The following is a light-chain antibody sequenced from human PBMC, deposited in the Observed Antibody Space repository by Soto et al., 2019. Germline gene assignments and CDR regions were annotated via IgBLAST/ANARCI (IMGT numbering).Light chain of an antibody. CDR1: QSISNF. J-gene: IGKJ1*01. CDR2: AAS. CDR3: QQSYSTPRT. V-gene: IGKV1-39*01. Sequence: DIQMTQSPSSLSASVGDRVTITCRASQSISNFLNWYQQKPGKAPKLLIYAASSFQSGVPSRFSGSGSGTDFTLTISSLQPEDFATYYCQQSYSTPRTLGQGTKGDIK.